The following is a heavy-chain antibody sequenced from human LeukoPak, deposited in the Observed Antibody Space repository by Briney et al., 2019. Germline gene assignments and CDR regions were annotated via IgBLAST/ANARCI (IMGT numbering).Heavy chain of an antibody. Sequence: GESLKISFKGSGXSFSNYWIGWVRQMPGKGLEWMGIIYPGDSNTRYSPSFQGQVTISADKSISTAYLQWTSLKASDTAIYYCARQPLVRDCGGDCEFDYWGQGTRVSVSS. V-gene: IGHV5-51*01. CDR1: GXSFSNYW. D-gene: IGHD2-21*02. CDR3: ARQPLVRDCGGDCEFDY. J-gene: IGHJ4*02. CDR2: IYPGDSNT.